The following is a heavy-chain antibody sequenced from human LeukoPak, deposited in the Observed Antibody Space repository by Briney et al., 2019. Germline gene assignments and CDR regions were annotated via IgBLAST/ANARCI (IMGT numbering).Heavy chain of an antibody. D-gene: IGHD2-8*02. CDR2: INPTGSST. V-gene: IGHV1-46*01. CDR3: AREESGGYFDY. J-gene: IGHJ4*02. CDR1: GYTLTNYY. Sequence: ASVKVSCKASGYTLTNYYMHWVRQAPGRGLERMGLINPTGSSTNYAQKFRGRVTMTRDTSTSTVYMELSSLRSEDTAVYYCAREESGGYFDYWGQGTLVTVSS.